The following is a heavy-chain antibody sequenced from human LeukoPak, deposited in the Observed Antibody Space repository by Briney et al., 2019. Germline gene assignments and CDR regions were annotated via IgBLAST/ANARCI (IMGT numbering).Heavy chain of an antibody. CDR3: ARAGGRTTVTSPLVDY. CDR2: ISYDGSNK. J-gene: IGHJ4*02. CDR1: GFTFSSYA. D-gene: IGHD4-17*01. Sequence: QPGRSLRLSCAASGFTFSSYAMHWVRQAPGKGLEGVAVISYDGSNKYYADSVKGRFTISRDNSKNTLYLKMNSLRAEDTAVYYCARAGGRTTVTSPLVDYWGQGTLVTVSS. V-gene: IGHV3-30-3*01.